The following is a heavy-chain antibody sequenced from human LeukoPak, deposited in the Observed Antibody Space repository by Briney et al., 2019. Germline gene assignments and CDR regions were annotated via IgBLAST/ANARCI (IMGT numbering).Heavy chain of an antibody. D-gene: IGHD6-19*01. CDR3: AFGPHQQWLLADY. J-gene: IGHJ4*01. CDR2: ISGSGDST. V-gene: IGHV3-23*01. Sequence: GGSLRLSCAASGFTFSSYAMGWVRQAPGKGLQWVSAISGSGDSTYYADSVNGRFTISRDNSKETLYLQMNSLRGDDTAMYYCAFGPHQQWLLADYWGQGTLVTVSS. CDR1: GFTFSSYA.